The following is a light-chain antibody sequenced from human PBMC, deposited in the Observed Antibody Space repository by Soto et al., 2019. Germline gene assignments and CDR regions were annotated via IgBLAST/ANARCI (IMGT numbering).Light chain of an antibody. CDR1: SGHSSYA. Sequence: QLVLTQSPSASASLGASVKLTCTLSSGHSSYAIAWHQQQPEKGPRYLMRLNSDGSHTKGDGIPDRFSGSSSGAERYLTISSLQSEDEVDYYCQTWGTGIWVFGGGTQRTVL. CDR3: QTWGTGIWV. V-gene: IGLV4-69*01. CDR2: LNSDGSH. J-gene: IGLJ3*02.